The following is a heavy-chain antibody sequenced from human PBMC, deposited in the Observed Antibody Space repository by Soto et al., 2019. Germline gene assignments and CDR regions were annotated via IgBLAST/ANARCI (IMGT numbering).Heavy chain of an antibody. J-gene: IGHJ4*02. Sequence: SETLSLTCAVSGGSIDNYYWSWIRQPPGKGLEWIGYIFFRGYTNYNPSLKGRVNISVDTSNNQFSLRLTSMTAADTAVYYCARLSRGAAAGFDYWGQGALVTVSS. D-gene: IGHD6-13*01. CDR1: GGSIDNYY. CDR3: ARLSRGAAAGFDY. V-gene: IGHV4-59*08. CDR2: IFFRGYT.